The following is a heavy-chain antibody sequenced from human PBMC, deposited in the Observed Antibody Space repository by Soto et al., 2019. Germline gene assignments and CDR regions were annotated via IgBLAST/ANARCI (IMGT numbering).Heavy chain of an antibody. CDR2: ISAYNGNT. D-gene: IGHD3-16*01. V-gene: IGHV1-18*01. Sequence: QVQLVQSGAEVKKPGASVKVSCKASGYTFTNFGISWVRQAPGQGLEWMGRISAYNGNTNYAQKFQGSVTMTTDNSPNTAYMGGRSLRFDGTDVDYCARGGTPIGYWGQGTLVTVSS. CDR1: GYTFTNFG. CDR3: ARGGTPIGY. J-gene: IGHJ4*02.